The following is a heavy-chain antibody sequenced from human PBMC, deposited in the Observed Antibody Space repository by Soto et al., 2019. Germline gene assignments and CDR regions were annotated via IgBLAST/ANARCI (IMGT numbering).Heavy chain of an antibody. D-gene: IGHD3-3*01. CDR1: GYTFTGYY. CDR3: ARASYYDFWSGHDGGASNWFDP. CDR2: INANSGGT. V-gene: IGHV1-2*04. Sequence: QVQLVQSGAEVKKPGASVKVSCKASGYTFTGYYMHWVRQAPGQGLEWMGWINANSGGTNYAQKFQGWVTMTRDTSISTAYMELSRLRSDDTAVYYCARASYYDFWSGHDGGASNWFDPWGQGTLVTVSS. J-gene: IGHJ5*02.